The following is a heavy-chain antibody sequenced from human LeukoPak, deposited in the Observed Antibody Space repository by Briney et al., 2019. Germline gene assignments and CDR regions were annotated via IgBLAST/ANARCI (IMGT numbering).Heavy chain of an antibody. CDR3: ARDFSGDGCNYHDY. Sequence: SQTLSLTCTVSGGSISSGSYYWSWIRQPAGKGLEWIGRIYTSGSTNYNPSLKSRVTISVDTSKNQFSLKLSSVTAADTAVYYCARDFSGDGCNYHDYWGQGTLVTVSS. CDR1: GGSISSGSYY. CDR2: IYTSGST. D-gene: IGHD5-24*01. V-gene: IGHV4-61*02. J-gene: IGHJ4*02.